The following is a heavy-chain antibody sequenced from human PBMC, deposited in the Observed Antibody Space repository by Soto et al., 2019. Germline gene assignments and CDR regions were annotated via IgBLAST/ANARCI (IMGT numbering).Heavy chain of an antibody. CDR3: ARTANWLDP. V-gene: IGHV4-39*01. Sequence: SETLSLTCTVSGGSISSTRYYWGWIRQPPGKGLEWIGNIHSSGSAYHNPSLKSRVTVSVDTSKNQFSLKLSSVTAADTAVYYCARTANWLDPWGQGTLVTVSS. CDR2: IHSSGSA. CDR1: GGSISSTRYY. J-gene: IGHJ5*02.